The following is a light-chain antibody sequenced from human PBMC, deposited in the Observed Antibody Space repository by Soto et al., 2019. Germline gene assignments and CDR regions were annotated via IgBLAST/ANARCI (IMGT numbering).Light chain of an antibody. CDR2: WAS. J-gene: IGKJ1*01. CDR3: QQYYSIPKT. Sequence: DSVRTECRDSLAVSLGERATINCKSSQSVLYDSNNKNYLAWYQQKPGQPPKLLIYWASTRESGVPDRFSGTGSGTDFTLTISSLQAEDVAVYYCQQYYSIPKTFAQGTKVDIK. CDR1: QSVLYDSNNKNY. V-gene: IGKV4-1*01.